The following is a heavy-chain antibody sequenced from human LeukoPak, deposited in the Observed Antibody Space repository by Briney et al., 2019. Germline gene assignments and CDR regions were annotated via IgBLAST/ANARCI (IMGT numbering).Heavy chain of an antibody. Sequence: SETLSLTCTVSGGSISSYYWSWIRQPPGKGVEWVGFIYYRASTNYTPSLNSRVTISVDTSKNQFSLNLSSVTAADTAVYYCARGDRKLWSQTYYFDYWGQGTLVTVSS. V-gene: IGHV4-59*01. J-gene: IGHJ4*02. CDR2: IYYRAST. CDR1: GGSISSYY. D-gene: IGHD5-18*01. CDR3: ARGDRKLWSQTYYFDY.